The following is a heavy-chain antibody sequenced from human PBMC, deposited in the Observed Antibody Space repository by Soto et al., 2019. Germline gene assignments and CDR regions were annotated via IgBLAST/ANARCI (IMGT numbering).Heavy chain of an antibody. Sequence: GSLRLSCAASGFTFRTYGMHWVRQAPGKGLEWVAVIWYDESNKYYADSVKGRFTISRDNSKNTLYLQLNSLRAEDTAVYYCARDPSYCSSTSCYGVIDYWGQGTLVTVSS. D-gene: IGHD2-2*01. CDR2: IWYDESNK. CDR1: GFTFRTYG. J-gene: IGHJ4*02. V-gene: IGHV3-33*01. CDR3: ARDPSYCSSTSCYGVIDY.